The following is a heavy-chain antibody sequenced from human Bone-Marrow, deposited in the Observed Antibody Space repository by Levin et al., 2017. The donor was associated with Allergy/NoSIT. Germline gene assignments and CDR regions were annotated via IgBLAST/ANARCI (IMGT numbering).Heavy chain of an antibody. CDR3: ARHTPVTTDYFAS. V-gene: IGHV4-39*01. D-gene: IGHD4-17*01. CDR2: ISYSGSP. Sequence: SETLSLTCTVSGASLTSTSYYWGWIRQAPGKGLEWIGSISYSGSPYYSPSLMSRVTMSVDTSKNQVSLRLSSVTAADTAVDFCARHTPVTTDYFASWGQGTLVTVSS. J-gene: IGHJ4*02. CDR1: GASLTSTSYY.